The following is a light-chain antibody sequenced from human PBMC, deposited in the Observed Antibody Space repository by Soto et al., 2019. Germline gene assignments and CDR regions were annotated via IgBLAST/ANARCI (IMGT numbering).Light chain of an antibody. V-gene: IGKV1-9*01. CDR2: GAS. CDR3: QHLNSYPST. J-gene: IGKJ5*01. Sequence: DMQLSQSPSFLYAAVGDRVTITCRASQDITNFLAWYQQKPGKAPELLIYGASTLHSGVPARFSGSGSGTEFTLTISSXQPEDFATYHCQHLNSYPSTFGQGTRLEIK. CDR1: QDITNF.